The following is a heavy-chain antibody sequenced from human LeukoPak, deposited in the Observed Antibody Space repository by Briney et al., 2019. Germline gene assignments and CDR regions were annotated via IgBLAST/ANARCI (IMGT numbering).Heavy chain of an antibody. CDR2: INPNSGGT. CDR3: AXXXXRSSGWYHRD. J-gene: IGHJ4*02. D-gene: IGHD6-19*01. V-gene: IGHV1-2*02. CDR1: GYTFTGYY. Sequence: ASVKVSCKASGYTFTGYYMHWVRQAPGQGLEWMGWINPNSGGTNYAQKFQGRVTMTRDTSISTAYMELSRLRSDDTAVYYCAXXXXRSSGWYHRDWGQGTLVTVSS.